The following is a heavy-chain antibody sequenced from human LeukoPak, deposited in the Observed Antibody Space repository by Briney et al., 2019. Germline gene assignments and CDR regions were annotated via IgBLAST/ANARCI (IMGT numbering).Heavy chain of an antibody. CDR2: ISSSSSYI. J-gene: IGHJ4*02. V-gene: IGHV3-21*01. CDR1: GFTFSSYS. Sequence: GGSLRLSCAASGFTFSSYSMNWVRQAPGKGLEWVSSISSSSSYIYYADSVKGRFTISRDNAKNSLYLQMNSLRAEDTAVYYCASTMEDVSSSWTFDYWGRGTLVTVSS. CDR3: ASTMEDVSSSWTFDY. D-gene: IGHD6-13*01.